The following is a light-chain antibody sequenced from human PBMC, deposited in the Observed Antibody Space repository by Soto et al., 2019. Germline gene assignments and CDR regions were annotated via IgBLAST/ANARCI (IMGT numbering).Light chain of an antibody. CDR1: QIVSSNY. Sequence: IVLTQSPDTLSLSPGERSTLSCRASQIVSSNYLAWYQQKPGQAPRLLIYDASSRATDIPARFSGSGSGTDFTLTIRSLEPEDFAVYYCQQRSNWPPFTFGQGTRLEIK. J-gene: IGKJ5*01. CDR3: QQRSNWPPFT. V-gene: IGKV3D-20*02. CDR2: DAS.